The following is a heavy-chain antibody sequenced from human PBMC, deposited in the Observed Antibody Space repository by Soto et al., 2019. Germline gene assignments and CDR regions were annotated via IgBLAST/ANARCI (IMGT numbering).Heavy chain of an antibody. CDR2: ISAYNGNT. V-gene: IGHV1-18*01. J-gene: IGHJ6*03. D-gene: IGHD2-15*01. CDR3: ARWSPLVVVAATFDYYYYMDV. CDR1: GYTFTSYA. Sequence: ASVKVSCKASGYTFTSYAMHWVRQAPGQGLEWMGWISAYNGNTNYAQNLQGRVTMTTDTSTSTAYMELRSLRSDDTAVYYFARWSPLVVVAATFDYYYYMDVWGKGTTVTVSS.